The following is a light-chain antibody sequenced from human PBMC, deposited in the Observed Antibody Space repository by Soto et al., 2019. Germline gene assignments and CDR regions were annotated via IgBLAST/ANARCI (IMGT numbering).Light chain of an antibody. CDR1: QDISHF. CDR3: LSYTKDVPGT. Sequence: DIQMTQSPSSLSASVGDRVTFTCRASQDISHFLAWYQQRPGRVPQLLIYGASTLQSGVPSRFSGSGSGTAFALTISSLPPEDGATYYCLSYTKDVPGTFGQGTKVEI. CDR2: GAS. V-gene: IGKV1-27*01. J-gene: IGKJ1*01.